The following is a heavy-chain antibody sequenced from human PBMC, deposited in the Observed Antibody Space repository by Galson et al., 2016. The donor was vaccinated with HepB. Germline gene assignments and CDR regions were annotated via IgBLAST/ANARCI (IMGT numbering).Heavy chain of an antibody. CDR2: IYPGDSET. CDR3: ATVHCTGTGCHGEGALYRYGFDA. V-gene: IGHV5-51*01. D-gene: IGHD2-8*02. J-gene: IGHJ6*02. CDR1: GYTFTTYW. Sequence: QSGAEVKKPGASLKISCKASGYTFTTYWIGWVRLMPGKGLEWMGIIYPGDSETRYSPSFQGQVTISVDKSINTTYLQWSSLKPSDTAVYYCATVHCTGTGCHGEGALYRYGFDAWGQGTTVTVSS.